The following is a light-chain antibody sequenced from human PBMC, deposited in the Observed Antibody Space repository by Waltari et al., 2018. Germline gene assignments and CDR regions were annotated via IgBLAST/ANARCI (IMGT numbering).Light chain of an antibody. J-gene: IGLJ2*01. CDR1: SSDVGGYNY. V-gene: IGLV2-23*02. Sequence: QSALTQPASVSGSPGQSITLSCTGTSSDVGGYNYVPWYQQHPGKAPKLMIYDVSKRPSGVSNRFSGSKSGNTASLTISGLQAEDEADYYCCSYAGSSTLRFGGGTKLTVL. CDR3: CSYAGSSTLR. CDR2: DVS.